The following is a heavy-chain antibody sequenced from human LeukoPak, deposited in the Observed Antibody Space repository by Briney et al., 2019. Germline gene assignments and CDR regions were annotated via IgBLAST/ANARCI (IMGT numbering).Heavy chain of an antibody. V-gene: IGHV4-31*03. CDR1: GGPISSGGYY. D-gene: IGHD6-13*01. CDR2: IYYSGST. CDR3: ARDSADIAAAGIGY. J-gene: IGHJ4*02. Sequence: SQTLSLTCTVSGGPISSGGYYWSWIRQHPGKGLEWIGYIYYSGSTYYNPSLKSRVTISVDTSKNQFSLKLSSVTAADTAVYYCARDSADIAAAGIGYWGQGTLVTVSS.